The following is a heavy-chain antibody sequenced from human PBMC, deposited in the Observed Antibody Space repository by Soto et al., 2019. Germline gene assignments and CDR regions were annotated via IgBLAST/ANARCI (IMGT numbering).Heavy chain of an antibody. CDR2: IYPGDSKT. V-gene: IGHV5-51*01. CDR1: GFSFTTYW. Sequence: PGESLKISCKGSGFSFTTYWIAWVRQMPGKGLEWMGIIYPGDSKTTYSPSFQGQVTISADKSISTAYLQMNSLRAEDTAVYYCAKDYCSGGSCYLDAFDIWGQGTMVTVS. CDR3: AKDYCSGGSCYLDAFDI. D-gene: IGHD2-15*01. J-gene: IGHJ3*02.